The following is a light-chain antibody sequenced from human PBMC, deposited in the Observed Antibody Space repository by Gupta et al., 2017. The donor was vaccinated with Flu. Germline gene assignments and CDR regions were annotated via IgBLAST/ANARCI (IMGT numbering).Light chain of an antibody. V-gene: IGKV1-27*01. CDR2: AAS. Sequence: DIQMTQSPSSLSASVGDRVTITCRASQGIANSLAWYQQKPGKVPKLLIYAASTLQSGVPSRFGGSGSGTDFTLTISSLQPEDVAIYYCQKENSAPRTFGQGTKVEIK. J-gene: IGKJ1*01. CDR1: QGIANS. CDR3: QKENSAPRT.